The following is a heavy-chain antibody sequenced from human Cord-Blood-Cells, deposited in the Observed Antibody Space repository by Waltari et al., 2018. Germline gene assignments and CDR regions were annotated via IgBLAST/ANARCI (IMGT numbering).Heavy chain of an antibody. CDR3: ARDFGSDAFDI. J-gene: IGHJ3*02. V-gene: IGHV1-69*09. Sequence: QVQLVQSGAEVQKPGSSVKVSCTACGGPFSSYASSWLRQAPGQGLEWMGRIIPILGIANYAQKFQGRVTITADKSTSTAYMELSSLRSEDTAVYYCARDFGSDAFDIWGQGTMVTVSS. CDR2: IIPILGIA. D-gene: IGHD3-3*01. CDR1: GGPFSSYA.